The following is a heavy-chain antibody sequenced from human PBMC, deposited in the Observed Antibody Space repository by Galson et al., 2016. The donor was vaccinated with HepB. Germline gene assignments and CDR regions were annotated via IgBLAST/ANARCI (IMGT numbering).Heavy chain of an antibody. J-gene: IGHJ4*02. CDR3: AKWGPHHDTGGYYYPRG. Sequence: LRLSCAASGFNFNLYSMTWIRQAPGKGLEWVSAISRSGDRTKYTDSVEGRFSISRDNSKDTTYLHMTGLRVEDTAVYFCAKWGPHHDTGGYYYPRGWGQGTLVTVSS. D-gene: IGHD3-22*01. CDR2: ISRSGDRT. V-gene: IGHV3-23*01. CDR1: GFNFNLYS.